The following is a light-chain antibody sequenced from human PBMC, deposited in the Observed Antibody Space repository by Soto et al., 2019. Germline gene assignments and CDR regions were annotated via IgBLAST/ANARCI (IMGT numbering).Light chain of an antibody. CDR1: QSVSSSY. CDR3: QQYGSSQT. V-gene: IGKV3-20*01. CDR2: GAS. Sequence: EIVLTQSPGTLSLSPGERATLSCRASQSVSSSYLAWYQQKPGQAPRLLIYGASSRATGIPDRFSGSGSGTDFTLTISRLEPEEFAVYYCQQYGSSQTFVQGTKLEIK. J-gene: IGKJ2*01.